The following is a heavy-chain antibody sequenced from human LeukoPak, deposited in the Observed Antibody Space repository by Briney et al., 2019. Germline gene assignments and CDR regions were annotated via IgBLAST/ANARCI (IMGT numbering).Heavy chain of an antibody. V-gene: IGHV3-13*04. CDR2: IGTAGDT. J-gene: IGHJ4*02. Sequence: GGSLRLSCAASGFTFSSYDMHWVRQSTGKGLEWVSLIGTAGDTYYADSVKGRFTISRENAKSSLHLQMNSLRAGDTAVYYCARGYYGSADSWGQGTLVTVSS. CDR1: GFTFSSYD. D-gene: IGHD3-10*01. CDR3: ARGYYGSADS.